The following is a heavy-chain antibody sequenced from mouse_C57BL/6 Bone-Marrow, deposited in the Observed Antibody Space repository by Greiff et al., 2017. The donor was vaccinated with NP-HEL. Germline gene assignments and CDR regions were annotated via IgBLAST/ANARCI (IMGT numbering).Heavy chain of an antibody. CDR3: ASGIYPGFAY. J-gene: IGHJ3*01. V-gene: IGHV1-50*01. CDR2: IDPSDSYT. D-gene: IGHD2-1*01. Sequence: VQLQQPGAELVKPGASVKLSCKASGYPFTRYWMQWVKQRPGQGLAWLGEIDPSDSYTNYNQKFKGKATLTVDTSSSTAYMQLSSLTAEDSAVYYCASGIYPGFAYWGQGTLVTVSA. CDR1: GYPFTRYW.